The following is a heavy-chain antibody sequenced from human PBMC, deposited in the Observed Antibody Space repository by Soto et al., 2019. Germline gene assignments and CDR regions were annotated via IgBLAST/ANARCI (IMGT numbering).Heavy chain of an antibody. CDR2: ITVYNGNT. CDR1: GYSFPDYS. D-gene: IGHD2-15*01. Sequence: ASVKVSCKTSGYSFPDYSINWVRQAPGQGLEWLGWITVYNGNTNYAPSLQGRVTITTDTSTSTVYMELRTLRSDDTAVYYCARDGGYLSDYWGQGTLVTVSS. V-gene: IGHV1-18*01. J-gene: IGHJ4*02. CDR3: ARDGGYLSDY.